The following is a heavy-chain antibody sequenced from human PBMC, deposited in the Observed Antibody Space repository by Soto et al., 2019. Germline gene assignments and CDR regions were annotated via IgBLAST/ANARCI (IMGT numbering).Heavy chain of an antibody. CDR2: ITPVFGRP. V-gene: IGHV1-69*01. Sequence: QVQLVQSGAEVREPGSSVKVSCKASGDSFSNFAISWVRQAPEQGLEWMGGITPVFGRPNYAQNFKGRVSITADESTGTAFMGLTSLRSEDTAVYYCATNSCRGASCYSWGFDNWGQGTLITVSS. CDR1: GDSFSNFA. CDR3: ATNSCRGASCYSWGFDN. D-gene: IGHD2-15*01. J-gene: IGHJ5*02.